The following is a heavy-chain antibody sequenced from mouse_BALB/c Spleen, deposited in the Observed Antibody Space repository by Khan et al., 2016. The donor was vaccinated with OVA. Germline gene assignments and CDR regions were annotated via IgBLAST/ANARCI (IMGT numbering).Heavy chain of an antibody. CDR3: ARSSPYYRFFFDY. CDR1: GYTFTSYW. V-gene: IGHV1-9*01. Sequence: QVQLKESGAELMKPWPSVKLSCKATGYTFTSYWTEWIKQRPGHGQQGIGEILRGSNNTNYNETFKGQATFTADTAYNPSYMQLSSLTAEDSAVYYCARSSPYYRFFFDYWGQGTTLTVSS. D-gene: IGHD2-14*01. CDR2: ILRGSNNT. J-gene: IGHJ2*01.